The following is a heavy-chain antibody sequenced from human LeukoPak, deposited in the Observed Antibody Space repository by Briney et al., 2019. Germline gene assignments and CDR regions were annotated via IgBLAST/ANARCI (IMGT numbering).Heavy chain of an antibody. V-gene: IGHV5-51*01. D-gene: IGHD4-17*01. J-gene: IGHJ5*02. Sequence: GESLKISCKASGNSITTYWIGWVRQKPGKGLEWMGLIFPGDSDTKYSPSFQGQVAISADKSISTAYLQWSSLKASDTAMYYCARQPSTTTDNWFDPWGQGTLVTVSS. CDR3: ARQPSTTTDNWFDP. CDR2: IFPGDSDT. CDR1: GNSITTYW.